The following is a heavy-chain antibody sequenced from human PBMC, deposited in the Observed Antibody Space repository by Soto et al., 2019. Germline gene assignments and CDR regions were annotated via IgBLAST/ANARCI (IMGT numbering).Heavy chain of an antibody. J-gene: IGHJ6*02. CDR3: ARPHSSSPFRAYGLDV. CDR2: IDPSDSYT. CDR1: GYSFTSYW. V-gene: IGHV5-10-1*01. Sequence: GESLKISCKGSGYSFTSYWISWVRQMPGKGLEWMGRIDPSDSYTNYSPSFQGHVTISADKSISTAYLQWSSLKASDTAMYYCARPHSSSPFRAYGLDVWGQGTTVTVSS. D-gene: IGHD6-6*01.